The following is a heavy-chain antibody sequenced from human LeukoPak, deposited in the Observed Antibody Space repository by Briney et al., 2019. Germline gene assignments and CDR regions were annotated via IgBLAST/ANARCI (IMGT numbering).Heavy chain of an antibody. J-gene: IGHJ5*02. D-gene: IGHD2-2*01. CDR3: ARGGYQLLPAPYNWFDP. V-gene: IGHV3-30*03. CDR1: EFTFSSYG. Sequence: GGSLRLSCAASEFTFSSYGMHWVRQAPGKGLEWVAVISYDGSNKYYADSVKGRFTISRDNSKNTLYLQMNSLRAEDTAVYYCARGGYQLLPAPYNWFDPWGQGTLVTVSS. CDR2: ISYDGSNK.